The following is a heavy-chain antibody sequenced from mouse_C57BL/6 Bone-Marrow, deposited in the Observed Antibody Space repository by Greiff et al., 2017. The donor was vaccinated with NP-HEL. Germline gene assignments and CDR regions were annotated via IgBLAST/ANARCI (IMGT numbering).Heavy chain of an antibody. CDR1: GYTFTNYW. Sequence: QVHVKQSGAELVRPGTSVKMSCKASGYTFTNYWIGWAKQRPGHGLEWIGDIYPGGGYTNYNEKFKGKATLTADKSSSTAYMQFSSLTSEDSAIYYCARYYYGIAMDYWGQGTSVTVSS. D-gene: IGHD1-1*01. V-gene: IGHV1-63*01. CDR2: IYPGGGYT. J-gene: IGHJ4*01. CDR3: ARYYYGIAMDY.